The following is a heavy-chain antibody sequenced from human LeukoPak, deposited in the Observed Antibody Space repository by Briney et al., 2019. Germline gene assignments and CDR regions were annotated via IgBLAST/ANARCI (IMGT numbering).Heavy chain of an antibody. CDR1: GFTFSSYS. J-gene: IGHJ3*02. D-gene: IGHD2-15*01. CDR2: ISSSSSYI. Sequence: GGSLRLSCAASGFTFSSYSMNWVRQAPGKGLEWVSSISSSSSYIYYADSVKGRFTNSRDNAKNSLYLQMNSLRAEDTAVYYCARVEGWPIVVVVAATTHAFDIWGQGTMVTVSS. CDR3: ARVEGWPIVVVVAATTHAFDI. V-gene: IGHV3-21*01.